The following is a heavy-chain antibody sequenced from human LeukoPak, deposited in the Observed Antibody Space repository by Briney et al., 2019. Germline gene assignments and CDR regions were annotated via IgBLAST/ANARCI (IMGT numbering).Heavy chain of an antibody. CDR1: GYTFTSYD. V-gene: IGHV1-8*01. CDR2: MNPNSGNT. CDR3: ATARSSSWYEVNWFDP. J-gene: IGHJ5*02. D-gene: IGHD6-13*01. Sequence: EASVTVSCKASGYTFTSYDINWVRQATGQGLEWMGWMNPNSGNTGYAQKFQGRVTMTRNTSISTAYMELSSLRSEDTAVYYCATARSSSWYEVNWFDPWGQGTLVTVSS.